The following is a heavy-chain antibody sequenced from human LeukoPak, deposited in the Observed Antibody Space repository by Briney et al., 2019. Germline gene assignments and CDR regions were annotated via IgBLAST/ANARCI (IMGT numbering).Heavy chain of an antibody. Sequence: PGRSLRLSCAASGFTFSSYAMHWVRQAPGKGLEWVAVISYDGSNKYYADSVKGRFTISRDNSKNTLYLQMNSLRAEDTAVYYCARDLTPSPGWFGEFGIAFDYWGQGTLVTVSS. V-gene: IGHV3-30*04. J-gene: IGHJ4*02. CDR1: GFTFSSYA. D-gene: IGHD3-10*01. CDR2: ISYDGSNK. CDR3: ARDLTPSPGWFGEFGIAFDY.